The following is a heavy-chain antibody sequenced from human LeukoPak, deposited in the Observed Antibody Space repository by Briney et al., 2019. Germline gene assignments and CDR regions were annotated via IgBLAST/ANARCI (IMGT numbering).Heavy chain of an antibody. CDR2: INHSGST. CDR1: GGSFSGYY. D-gene: IGHD6-13*01. CDR3: ARGLRSSSGAIDP. J-gene: IGHJ5*02. V-gene: IGHV4-34*01. Sequence: PSETLSLTCAVYGGSFSGYYWSWIRQPPGKGVEWIGEINHSGSTNYNTSLKSRVTISVDTSKHQFSLKLSSVTAADTAVYYCARGLRSSSGAIDPWGQGTLVTVSS.